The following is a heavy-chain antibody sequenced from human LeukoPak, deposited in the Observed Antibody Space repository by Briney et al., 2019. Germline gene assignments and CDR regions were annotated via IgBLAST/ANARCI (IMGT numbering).Heavy chain of an antibody. D-gene: IGHD5-18*01. J-gene: IGHJ4*02. CDR2: IYYSGST. V-gene: IGHV4-59*01. Sequence: PSETLSLTCTVSGGSISSYYWSWLRQPPGKGLEWIGYIYYSGSTNYNPSLKSRVTISVDTSKNQFSLKLSSVTAADTAVYYCAREKRGYSYRYFDYWGQGTLVTVS. CDR1: GGSISSYY. CDR3: AREKRGYSYRYFDY.